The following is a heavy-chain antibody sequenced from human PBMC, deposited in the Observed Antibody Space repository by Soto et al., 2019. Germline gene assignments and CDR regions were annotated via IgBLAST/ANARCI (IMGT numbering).Heavy chain of an antibody. CDR3: AKSGGSGSYSPPHDY. J-gene: IGHJ4*02. CDR1: GFTFSSYG. D-gene: IGHD3-10*01. Sequence: PGGSLRLSCAASGFTFSSYGMHWVRQAPGKGLEWVAVISYDGSNKYYADSVKGRFTISRDNSKNTLYLQMNSLRAEDTAVYYCAKSGGSGSYSPPHDYWGQATLVTVSS. CDR2: ISYDGSNK. V-gene: IGHV3-30*18.